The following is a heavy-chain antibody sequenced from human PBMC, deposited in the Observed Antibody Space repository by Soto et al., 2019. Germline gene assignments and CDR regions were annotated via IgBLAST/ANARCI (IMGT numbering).Heavy chain of an antibody. CDR3: ARGFGVVAFDY. CDR1: GGSFSGYY. J-gene: IGHJ4*02. D-gene: IGHD3-3*01. Sequence: PSECLSLTCAVYGGSFSGYYWSWIRQPPGKGLEWIGYIYHSGSTNYNPSLKSRVTISVDTSKNQFSLKLSSVTAADTAVYYCARGFGVVAFDYWGQGTLVTVSS. V-gene: IGHV4-34*01. CDR2: IYHSGST.